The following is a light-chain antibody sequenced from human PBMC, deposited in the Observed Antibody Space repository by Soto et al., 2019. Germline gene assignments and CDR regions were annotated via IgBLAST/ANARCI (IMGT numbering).Light chain of an antibody. J-gene: IGLJ3*02. CDR3: SSWDDSLDGPV. CDR2: SIN. Sequence: QSALTQPPSASATPGQTVTISCSGRYSNIGSNFVSWYQRLPGTAPKLLIYSINQRPSGVPDRFSGSKSGTSASLTISGLQSEDEADYFCSSWDDSLDGPVFGGATKLPVL. V-gene: IGLV1-44*01. CDR1: YSNIGSNF.